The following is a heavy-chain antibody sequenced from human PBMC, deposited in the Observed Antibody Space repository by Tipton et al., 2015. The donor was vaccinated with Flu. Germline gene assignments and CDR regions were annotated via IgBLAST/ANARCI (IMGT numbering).Heavy chain of an antibody. CDR1: GGSFSGYY. CDR3: ARALLLLPDY. Sequence: TLSLTCAVYGGSFSGYYWSWIRQPPGKGLEWIGEINHSGSTNYNPSLKSRVTISVDTSKNQFSLKLSSVTAADTAVYYCARALLLLPDYWGQGTLVTVSS. CDR2: INHSGST. V-gene: IGHV4-34*01. J-gene: IGHJ4*02. D-gene: IGHD2-15*01.